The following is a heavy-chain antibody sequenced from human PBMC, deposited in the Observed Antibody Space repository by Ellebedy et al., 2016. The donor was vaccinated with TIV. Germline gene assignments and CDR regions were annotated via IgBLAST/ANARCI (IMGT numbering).Heavy chain of an antibody. V-gene: IGHV4-34*01. CDR2: INHSGST. CDR1: GGSFSGYY. D-gene: IGHD3-10*01. CDR3: ARGGVYYYGPLGV. Sequence: SETLSLTCAVYGGSFSGYYWSWIRQPPGKGLEWIGEINHSGSTNYNPSLKSRVTVSVDTSKNQFSLKLSSVTAADTAVYYCARGGVYYYGPLGVWGQGTTVTVSS. J-gene: IGHJ6*02.